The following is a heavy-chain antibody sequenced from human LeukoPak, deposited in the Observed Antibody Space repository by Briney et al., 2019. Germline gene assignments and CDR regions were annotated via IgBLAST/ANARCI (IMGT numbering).Heavy chain of an antibody. V-gene: IGHV4-34*01. J-gene: IGHJ6*02. Sequence: ASETLSLTCAVYGGSFSDYYWSWVRQPPGKGLEWIGEINHSGSTNYNPSLKSRVTISVDTSKNQFSLKLSSVTAADTAVYYCARHGANYDFWSGYYRHYYYYYGMDVWGQGTTVTVSS. CDR3: ARHGANYDFWSGYYRHYYYYYGMDV. CDR1: GGSFSDYY. CDR2: INHSGST. D-gene: IGHD3-3*01.